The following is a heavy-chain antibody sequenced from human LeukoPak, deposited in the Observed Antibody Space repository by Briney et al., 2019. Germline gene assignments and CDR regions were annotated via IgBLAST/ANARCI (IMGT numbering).Heavy chain of an antibody. V-gene: IGHV3-7*01. Sequence: PGGSLRLSCAASGLTFSRYWMSWVRQAPGKGLEWVANIDQDGNRENYVASVKGRFSISRDNAKNSLFLQMHSLRVEDTAVYYCASTFPYCSDGSCALGGQGTLVTVSS. CDR1: GLTFSRYW. CDR2: IDQDGNRE. J-gene: IGHJ4*02. D-gene: IGHD2-15*01. CDR3: ASTFPYCSDGSCAL.